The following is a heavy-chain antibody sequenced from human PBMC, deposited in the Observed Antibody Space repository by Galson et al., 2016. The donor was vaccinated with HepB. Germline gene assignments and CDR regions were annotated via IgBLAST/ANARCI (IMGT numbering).Heavy chain of an antibody. CDR1: GFTFSNAW. D-gene: IGHD1-26*01. J-gene: IGHJ5*02. CDR2: IYHSGTT. V-gene: IGHV4-4*02. CDR3: ARNSGGSYLGWFDP. Sequence: SLRLSCAASGFTFSNAWMNWVRQAPGKGLEWIGEIYHSGTTHYNPSPESRVTISVDKSKNQFSLKLNSVTAADTAVYYCARNSGGSYLGWFDPWGQGTLVTVSS.